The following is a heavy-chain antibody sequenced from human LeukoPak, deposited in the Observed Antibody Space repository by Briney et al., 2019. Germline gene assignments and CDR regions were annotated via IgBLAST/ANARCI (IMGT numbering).Heavy chain of an antibody. CDR2: ISGYNGNT. CDR1: GYTFTSYG. V-gene: IGHV1-18*01. D-gene: IGHD3-10*01. Sequence: GASVKVSCKASGYTFTSYGISWVRQAPGQGLEWMGWISGYNGNTNYAPKLQGRVTMTTDTSTSTAYMELRSLRSDDTAVYYCARVYYYGSVPFYYYYGMDVWGQGTTVTVSS. CDR3: ARVYYYGSVPFYYYYGMDV. J-gene: IGHJ6*02.